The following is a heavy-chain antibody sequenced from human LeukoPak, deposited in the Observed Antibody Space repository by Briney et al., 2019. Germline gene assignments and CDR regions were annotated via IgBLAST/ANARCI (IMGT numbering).Heavy chain of an antibody. CDR2: MQSTGNS. Sequence: PSETVSLTCSVSADSISTYHWNWIRMPPGKGLEWIGFMQSTGNSKYNPYLKSRVTMFVDTSKNQVALILRSVTAADTAVYFCARDKQHSYGRYFDHWGQGALVTVSS. J-gene: IGHJ4*02. V-gene: IGHV4-59*01. CDR3: ARDKQHSYGRYFDH. CDR1: ADSISTYH. D-gene: IGHD5-18*01.